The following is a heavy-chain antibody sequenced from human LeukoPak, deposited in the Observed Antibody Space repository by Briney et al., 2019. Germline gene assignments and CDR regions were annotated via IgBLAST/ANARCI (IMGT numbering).Heavy chain of an antibody. CDR2: FDPEDGET. Sequence: ASVKVSCKVSGYTLTELSMHWVRQAPGKGLEWMGGFDPEDGETIYAQKFQGRVTMTEDTSTDTAYMELSSLRSEDTAVYYCATSGRRAGAYYFDYWDQEPWSPSPQ. J-gene: IGHJ4*01. D-gene: IGHD1-26*01. CDR3: ATSGRRAGAYYFDY. V-gene: IGHV1-24*01. CDR1: GYTLTELS.